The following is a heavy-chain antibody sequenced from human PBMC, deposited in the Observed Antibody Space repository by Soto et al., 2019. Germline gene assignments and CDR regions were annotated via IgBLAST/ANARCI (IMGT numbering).Heavy chain of an antibody. D-gene: IGHD3-22*01. Sequence: QVRLVQSGAEVKKTGSSVKVSCKASGTTFSNYAIGWVRQAPGQGLEWMGGIILPFGTPNYAQKFQGRVTITADKSMTTAFMELRGLRSEDTAVYFCVRGPDYEGYFDYWGQGTLVTVSS. J-gene: IGHJ4*02. CDR3: VRGPDYEGYFDY. CDR2: IILPFGTP. V-gene: IGHV1-69*14. CDR1: GTTFSNYA.